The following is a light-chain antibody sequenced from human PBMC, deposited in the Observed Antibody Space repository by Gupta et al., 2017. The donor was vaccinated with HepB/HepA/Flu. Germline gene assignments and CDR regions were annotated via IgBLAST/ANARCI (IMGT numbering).Light chain of an antibody. Sequence: QLVVTQSPSASASLGASVKLTCTLSSGHSSYAVAWHQQQPDKGPRYLMKLNSDGRHSKGDGIPDRFSGSSSGAERYLTISSLQSEDEADYYCQTWGTGIDVVFGGGTRLTVL. J-gene: IGLJ2*01. V-gene: IGLV4-69*01. CDR2: LNSDGRH. CDR1: SGHSSYA. CDR3: QTWGTGIDVV.